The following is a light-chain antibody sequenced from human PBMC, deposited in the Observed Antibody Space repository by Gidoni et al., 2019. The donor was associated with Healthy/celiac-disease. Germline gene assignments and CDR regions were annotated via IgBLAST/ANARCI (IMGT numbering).Light chain of an antibody. CDR2: GAS. Sequence: EIVMSQSPATLSVSPGERATLSCRASQSVSSNLAWYQQKPGQAPRLLIYGASTRATGIPARFSGSGSGTEFTLTISSLQSEDFAVYYCQQYNNWLFFTFGHGTKVDIK. V-gene: IGKV3D-15*01. CDR1: QSVSSN. J-gene: IGKJ3*01. CDR3: QQYNNWLFFT.